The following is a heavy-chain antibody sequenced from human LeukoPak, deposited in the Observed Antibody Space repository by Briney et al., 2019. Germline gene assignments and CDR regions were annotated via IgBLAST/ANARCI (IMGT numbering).Heavy chain of an antibody. D-gene: IGHD3-22*01. Sequence: GASLRLSCAASGFTFSTYGMHWVRQAPGKGLEWVAVIYPDGSSKYYTESVKGRFTISRDNSKDTVYLQMNSLRAEDTSVYYCARAPLGSYDSSGFYYFYGMDVWGQGTTVTVSS. CDR1: GFTFSTYG. J-gene: IGHJ6*02. CDR2: IYPDGSSK. CDR3: ARAPLGSYDSSGFYYFYGMDV. V-gene: IGHV3-33*01.